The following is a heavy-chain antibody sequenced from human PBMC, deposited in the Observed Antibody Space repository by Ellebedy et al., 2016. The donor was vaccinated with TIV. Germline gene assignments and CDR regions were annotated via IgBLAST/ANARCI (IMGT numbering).Heavy chain of an antibody. V-gene: IGHV4-61*02. CDR2: IYTTGDT. CDR1: GGSISIGPYF. Sequence: SETLSLXXSVSGGSISIGPYFWSWIRQPAGKGLEWLGRIYTTGDTDYNPSFKSRVTLSIDTSKNQFSLKLSSVTAADTAVFYCARGRGYCSTTSCYYYFDSWGQGTLVTVSS. J-gene: IGHJ4*02. CDR3: ARGRGYCSTTSCYYYFDS. D-gene: IGHD2-2*01.